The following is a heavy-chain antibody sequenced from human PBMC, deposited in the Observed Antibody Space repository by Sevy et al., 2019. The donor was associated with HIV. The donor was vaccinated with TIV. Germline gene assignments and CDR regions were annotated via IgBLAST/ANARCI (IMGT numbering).Heavy chain of an antibody. CDR3: ARDSSNYYDSGSHYKTNVAGSAWFDP. Sequence: SETLSLTCTVSGYSINRNTYWGWIRQPPGKGLEWLGSVHHGGSTYYNPSLKSRVTISTDTSKNQFSPKLNSVTAADAAVYFCARDSSNYYDSGSHYKTNVAGSAWFDPWGQGTLVTVSS. V-gene: IGHV4-38-2*02. J-gene: IGHJ5*02. CDR2: VHHGGST. CDR1: GYSINRNTY. D-gene: IGHD3-10*01.